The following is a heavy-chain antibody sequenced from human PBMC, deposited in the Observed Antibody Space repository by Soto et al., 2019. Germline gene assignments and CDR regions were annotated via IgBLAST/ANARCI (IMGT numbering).Heavy chain of an antibody. CDR1: GFTFSTYA. CDR2: ITGSGGST. CDR3: AKDRYGDYGGIGY. J-gene: IGHJ4*02. Sequence: EVQLLESGGGLVQPGGSLRLSCAASGFTFSTYAMIWVRQAPGKGLEWVSVITGSGGSTYYADSVKGRFTISRDTSKNTLFRQMNSRRAEDTAVYYCAKDRYGDYGGIGYWGQGTMVTVSS. V-gene: IGHV3-23*01. D-gene: IGHD4-17*01.